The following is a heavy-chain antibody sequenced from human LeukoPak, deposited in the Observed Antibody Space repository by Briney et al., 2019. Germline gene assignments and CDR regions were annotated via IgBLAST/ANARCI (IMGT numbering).Heavy chain of an antibody. CDR1: GFTFRTYS. Sequence: GGSLRLSCAASGFTFRTYSMNWVRQAPGKGLEWVSYISSSSSTLYYADSVKGRFTISRDNAKNSLYLQMNSLRAEDTAVYYCARSLYGSGSYYDAFDIWGQGTMVTVSS. V-gene: IGHV3-48*04. J-gene: IGHJ3*02. D-gene: IGHD3-10*01. CDR3: ARSLYGSGSYYDAFDI. CDR2: ISSSSSTL.